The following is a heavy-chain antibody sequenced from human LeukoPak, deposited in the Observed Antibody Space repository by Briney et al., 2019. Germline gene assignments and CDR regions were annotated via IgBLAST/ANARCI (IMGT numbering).Heavy chain of an antibody. CDR3: ARGGPSHTSDY. CDR1: GFTFSSYA. V-gene: IGHV3-74*01. Sequence: GGSLRLSCSASGFTFSSYAMHWVRQVPGKGLVWVSRINSDGSSTSYADSVKGRFTILRDNAKNTLHLQMHSLRAEDTAVYYCARGGPSHTSDYWGQGTLVTFSS. CDR2: INSDGSST. J-gene: IGHJ4*02.